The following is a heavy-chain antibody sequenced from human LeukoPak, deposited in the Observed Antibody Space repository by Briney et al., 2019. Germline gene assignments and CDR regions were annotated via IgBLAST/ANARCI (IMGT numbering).Heavy chain of an antibody. J-gene: IGHJ4*02. CDR3: AKVTYYYDSSGFYFDY. Sequence: GRSLRHSCAASGFTFSSYAMSWVRQAPGKGLEWVSAISGSGGSTYYADSVKGRFTISRDNSKNTLYLQMNSLRAEDTAVYYCAKVTYYYDSSGFYFDYWGQGTLVTVSS. CDR2: ISGSGGST. V-gene: IGHV3-23*01. CDR1: GFTFSSYA. D-gene: IGHD3-22*01.